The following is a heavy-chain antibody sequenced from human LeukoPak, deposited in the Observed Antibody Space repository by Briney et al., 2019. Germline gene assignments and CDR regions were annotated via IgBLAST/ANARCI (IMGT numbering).Heavy chain of an antibody. J-gene: IGHJ4*02. CDR2: INWNGGST. Sequence: PGGSLRLSCAASGFTFDDYGMNWVRQGPGKGLEWVSGINWNGGSTGYADSVKGRFTISRDNAKNSLYLQMNSLRAEDTAVYYCARLTKAFFDYWGQGTLVTVSS. CDR1: GFTFDDYG. V-gene: IGHV3-20*04. CDR3: ARLTKAFFDY. D-gene: IGHD4-11*01.